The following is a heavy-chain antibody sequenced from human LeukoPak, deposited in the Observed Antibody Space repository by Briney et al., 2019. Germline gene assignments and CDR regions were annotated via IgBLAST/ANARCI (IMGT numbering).Heavy chain of an antibody. Sequence: GGSLRLSCAASGFTFSGYSMNWVRQAPGKGLEWVSSISSSSSYIYNADSVKGRFTISRDISQNMVYLQVNSLRDDDTAVYYCARDDTSGGYYEFGYWGQGALLIVSS. J-gene: IGHJ4*02. D-gene: IGHD6-19*01. V-gene: IGHV3-21*04. CDR3: ARDDTSGGYYEFGY. CDR1: GFTFSGYS. CDR2: ISSSSSYI.